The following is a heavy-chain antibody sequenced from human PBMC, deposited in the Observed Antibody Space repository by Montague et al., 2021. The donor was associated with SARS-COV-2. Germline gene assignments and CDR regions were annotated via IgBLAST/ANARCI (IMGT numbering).Heavy chain of an antibody. V-gene: IGHV4-59*01. CDR2: IYYSGST. Sequence: ESLSLTCTVSGGSISSYSWSWIRQPPGKGLEWIGYIYYSGSTTYNPSLKSRVTLSVDSSENQFSLKLNSVAAADTAVYYCARTLPVAGFDYWGQGTLVTVSS. CDR1: GGSISSYS. J-gene: IGHJ4*02. CDR3: ARTLPVAGFDY. D-gene: IGHD6-19*01.